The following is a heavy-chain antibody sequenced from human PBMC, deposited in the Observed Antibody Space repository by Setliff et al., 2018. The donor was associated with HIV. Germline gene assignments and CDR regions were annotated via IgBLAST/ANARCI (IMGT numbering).Heavy chain of an antibody. CDR1: GGSISSGSYY. CDR2: IYYSGST. V-gene: IGHV4-39*07. J-gene: IGHJ4*02. CDR3: ARLGHYDSSGYYSALYFDS. D-gene: IGHD3-22*01. Sequence: SETLSLTCAVSGGSISSGSYYWGWIRQPPGKGLEWIGSIYYSGSTYYNPSLKSRVTISVDTSEDQFSLKLSSVTAADTAMYFCARLGHYDSSGYYSALYFDSWGQGTLVTVSS.